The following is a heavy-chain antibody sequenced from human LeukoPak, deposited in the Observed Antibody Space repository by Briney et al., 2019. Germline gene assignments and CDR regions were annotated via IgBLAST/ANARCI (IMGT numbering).Heavy chain of an antibody. V-gene: IGHV3-21*01. J-gene: IGHJ4*02. CDR3: ARGGRYYYDSSGYQPPDY. D-gene: IGHD3-22*01. Sequence: PGGSLRLSCAASGFTFSSFGMNWVRQAPGKGLEWVSSISSSSSYIYYADSVKGRFTISRDNAKNSLYLQMNSLRAEDTAVYYCARGGRYYYDSSGYQPPDYWGQGTLVTASS. CDR2: ISSSSSYI. CDR1: GFTFSSFG.